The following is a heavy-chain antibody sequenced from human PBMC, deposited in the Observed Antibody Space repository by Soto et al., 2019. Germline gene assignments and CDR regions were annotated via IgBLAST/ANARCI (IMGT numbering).Heavy chain of an antibody. Sequence: EVELLESGGGLVQPGGSLRLSCVASGFTFKNYDMRWIRQAPGKGLEWVSGISGSGGGTYYADSVKGRFTISRDNSKNTLYLQMNSLRAEDTAIYYCAKNRQLRSYYESAGHYDNWGQGTLVTVSS. CDR3: AKNRQLRSYYESAGHYDN. J-gene: IGHJ4*02. D-gene: IGHD3-10*01. CDR2: ISGSGGGT. V-gene: IGHV3-23*01. CDR1: GFTFKNYD.